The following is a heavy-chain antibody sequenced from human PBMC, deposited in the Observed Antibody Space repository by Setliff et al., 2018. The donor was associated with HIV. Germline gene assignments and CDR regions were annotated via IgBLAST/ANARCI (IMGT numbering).Heavy chain of an antibody. J-gene: IGHJ3*02. CDR1: GFTFGHYA. Sequence: QSGGSLRLSCTASGFTFGHYAVIWVRQAPGGGMEWVGFIRSKPKGGTTEYAASVKGRFTISRDDYKSVVYQQTNSLKPEDTAVYYCTTIVGANPWHDAFDNWGHGTMVTVSS. CDR3: TTIVGANPWHDAFDN. V-gene: IGHV3-49*04. CDR2: IRSKPKGGTT. D-gene: IGHD1-26*01.